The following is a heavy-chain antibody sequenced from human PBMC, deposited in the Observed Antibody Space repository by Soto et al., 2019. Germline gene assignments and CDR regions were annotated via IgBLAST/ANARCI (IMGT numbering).Heavy chain of an antibody. V-gene: IGHV3-48*02. CDR3: ARDSDDDYGMDV. Sequence: EVELVESGGGLVQPGGSLRLSCAASGFTLSTYTMNWVRQAPGKGLECVSYISSFRNTIYYADSVKGRFTISRDNAKNSLYLQMNSLRDEDTAVYYCARDSDDDYGMDVWGQGTTVTVSS. CDR1: GFTLSTYT. D-gene: IGHD3-10*01. CDR2: ISSFRNTI. J-gene: IGHJ6*02.